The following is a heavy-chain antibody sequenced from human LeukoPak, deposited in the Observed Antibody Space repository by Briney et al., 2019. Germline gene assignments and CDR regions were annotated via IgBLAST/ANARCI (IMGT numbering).Heavy chain of an antibody. CDR2: INPNSGGT. J-gene: IGHJ5*02. Sequence: GASVKVSCKASGYTFTGYYVHWVRQAPGQGLEWMGWINPNSGGTNYAQKFQGRVTMTRDTSISTAYMELSRLRSDDTAVYYCAREYYGSGSVKYNWFDPWGQGTLVTVSS. CDR1: GYTFTGYY. V-gene: IGHV1-2*02. D-gene: IGHD3-10*01. CDR3: AREYYGSGSVKYNWFDP.